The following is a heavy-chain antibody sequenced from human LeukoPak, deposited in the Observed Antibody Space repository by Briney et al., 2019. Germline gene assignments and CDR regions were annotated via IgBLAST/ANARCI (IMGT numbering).Heavy chain of an antibody. J-gene: IGHJ4*02. D-gene: IGHD6-19*01. CDR1: GFTFSSYA. Sequence: GGSLRLSCAASGFTFSSYAMSWVRQAPGKGLEWVSVISGSGGSTYSAESVKGRFTISRDNSKNTLYLQMTSLRVEDTAVNYCAKGPRASGWTYFDYWGQGTLVTVSS. CDR3: AKGPRASGWTYFDY. V-gene: IGHV3-23*01. CDR2: ISGSGGST.